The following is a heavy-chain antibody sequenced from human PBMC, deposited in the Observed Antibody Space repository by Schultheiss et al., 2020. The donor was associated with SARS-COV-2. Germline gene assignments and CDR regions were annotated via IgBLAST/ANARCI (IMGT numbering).Heavy chain of an antibody. CDR1: GGSISSYY. Sequence: SETLSLTCTVSGGSISSYYWSWIRQPPGKGLEWIGYIYYSGSTNYNPSLKSRVTISVDTSKNQFSLKLSSVTAADTAVYYCARHSGDFWSGYSDYWGQGTLVTVSS. D-gene: IGHD3-3*01. V-gene: IGHV4-59*08. CDR3: ARHSGDFWSGYSDY. J-gene: IGHJ4*02. CDR2: IYYSGST.